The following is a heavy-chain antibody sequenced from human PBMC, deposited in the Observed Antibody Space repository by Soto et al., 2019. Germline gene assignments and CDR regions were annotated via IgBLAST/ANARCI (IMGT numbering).Heavy chain of an antibody. CDR2: ISYDGSNK. Sequence: QVQLVESGGGVVQPGRSLRLSCAASGFTFSSYGMHWVRQAPGKGLEWVAVISYDGSNKYYADSLKGRFTISRDNSKNPLYLQMNSLRAEDTAVYYCAKDGGWLGTYWGQGTLVTVSS. V-gene: IGHV3-30*18. J-gene: IGHJ4*02. D-gene: IGHD3-16*01. CDR3: AKDGGWLGTY. CDR1: GFTFSSYG.